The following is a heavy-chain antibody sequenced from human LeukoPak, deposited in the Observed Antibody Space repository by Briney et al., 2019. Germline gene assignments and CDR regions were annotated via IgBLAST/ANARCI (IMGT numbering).Heavy chain of an antibody. CDR2: LNTDGSST. D-gene: IGHD6-6*01. CDR3: ASEQLAFDY. CDR1: GFTFSSYW. J-gene: IGHJ4*02. V-gene: IGHV3-74*01. Sequence: GGSLRLSCAASGFTFSSYWMHWVRQAPGKGLVWVSRLNTDGSSTNYADSVKGRFTISRDNAKNTLYLQMNSLRAEDTAVYYCASEQLAFDYWGQGTLVTVSS.